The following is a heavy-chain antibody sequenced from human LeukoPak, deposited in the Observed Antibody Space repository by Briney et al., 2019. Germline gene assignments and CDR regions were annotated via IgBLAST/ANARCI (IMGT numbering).Heavy chain of an antibody. CDR2: ISGRGRIT. D-gene: IGHD3-22*01. J-gene: IGHJ4*02. CDR3: AKSDYYDSSCHTAY. Sequence: GGSLRLSCAACGFTFSSYAMSWLRHAPGKGLEGVSSISGRGRITCYAHAGKGRFTISRDNSKNALYQQMNSLRAEGTAVYYGAKSDYYDSSCHTAYWGQGTLVTVSS. V-gene: IGHV3-23*01. CDR1: GFTFSSYA.